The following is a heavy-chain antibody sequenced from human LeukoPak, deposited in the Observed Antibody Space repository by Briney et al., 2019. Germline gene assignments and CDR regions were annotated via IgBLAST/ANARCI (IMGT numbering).Heavy chain of an antibody. CDR1: GFTFSSYG. D-gene: IGHD2-15*01. J-gene: IGHJ4*02. Sequence: PGGSLRLSCAASGFTFSSYGMHWVRQAPGKGLEWISYISSSGSIIHYADSVKGRFTISRDNAKNLLYLQMNSLRAEDTAVYYCASSDIVVVENFWGQGTLVTVSS. CDR2: ISSSGSII. V-gene: IGHV3-48*04. CDR3: ASSDIVVVENF.